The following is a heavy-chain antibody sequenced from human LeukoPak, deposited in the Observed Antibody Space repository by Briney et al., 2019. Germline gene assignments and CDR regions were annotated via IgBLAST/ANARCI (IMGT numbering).Heavy chain of an antibody. CDR3: ASEVVVAAIDY. CDR1: GFTFSSYG. Sequence: GGSLRLSCAASGFTFSSYGMHWVRQAPGKGLKWVAFIRYDGSNKYHADSVKGRFTISRDNSKNTLYLQMNSLRAEDTAVYYCASEVVVAAIDYWGQGTLVTVSS. V-gene: IGHV3-30*02. CDR2: IRYDGSNK. D-gene: IGHD2-15*01. J-gene: IGHJ4*02.